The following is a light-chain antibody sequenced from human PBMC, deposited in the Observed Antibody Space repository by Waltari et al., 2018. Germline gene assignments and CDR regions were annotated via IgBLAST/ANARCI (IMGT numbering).Light chain of an antibody. CDR1: QSIGRS. CDR2: GAS. CDR3: KHYVRLPVT. V-gene: IGKV3-20*01. J-gene: IGKJ1*01. Sequence: EIMLTQSPGTLSLSPGERATLSCRTSQSIGRSLAWYQQKPGQAPRLLIYGASSRATDIPDRVSGRGSGTDFGLTINRLEPEDSALYGCKHYVRLPVTVGQGTKVETK.